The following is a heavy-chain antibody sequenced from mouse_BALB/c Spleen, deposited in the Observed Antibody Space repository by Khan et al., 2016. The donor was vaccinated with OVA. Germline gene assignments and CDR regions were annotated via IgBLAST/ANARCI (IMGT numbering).Heavy chain of an antibody. CDR1: GYTLTNYG. V-gene: IGHV9-3-1*01. Sequence: QIQLVQSGPELKKPGETVKISCKASGYTLTNYGMNWVKQAPGKGLKWMGWINTYTGEPTYAEDFKGRIAFSLETSASTAYLQINNLKNEDTATXFCSRSNGNYWFAYWGQGTLVTVSA. CDR2: INTYTGEP. CDR3: SRSNGNYWFAY. J-gene: IGHJ3*01. D-gene: IGHD2-1*01.